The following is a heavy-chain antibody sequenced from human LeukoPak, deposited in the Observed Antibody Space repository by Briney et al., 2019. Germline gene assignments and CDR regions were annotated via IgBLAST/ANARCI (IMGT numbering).Heavy chain of an antibody. J-gene: IGHJ4*02. V-gene: IGHV3-23*01. CDR3: AKSTSGGSGSYDY. CDR2: ISGSGGST. Sequence: GGSLRLSCAASGFTFSSFAMSWVRQAPGKGLEWVSDISGSGGSTYYTDSVKGRFTISRDKSKNTVFLQMNSLRAEDAAVYYCAKSTSGGSGSYDYWGQGTLVTVSS. CDR1: GFTFSSFA. D-gene: IGHD3-10*01.